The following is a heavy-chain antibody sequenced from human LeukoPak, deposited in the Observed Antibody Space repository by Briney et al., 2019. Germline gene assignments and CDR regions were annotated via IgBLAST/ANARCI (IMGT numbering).Heavy chain of an antibody. CDR3: PRISLTGYAPISGYFDY. V-gene: IGHV4-38-2*02. D-gene: IGHD3-9*01. Sequence: SETLSLTCSVSGYSISSGYYWGWIRQPPGKGLEWIGSLYYSGSTYYNPSLKSRVTIPIDTSKNQFSLKLSSVSAADTAVSYCPRISLTGYAPISGYFDYWGQGTLVTVSS. CDR2: LYYSGST. CDR1: GYSISSGYY. J-gene: IGHJ4*02.